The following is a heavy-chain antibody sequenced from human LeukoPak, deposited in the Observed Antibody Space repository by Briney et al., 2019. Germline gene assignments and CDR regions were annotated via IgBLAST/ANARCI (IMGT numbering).Heavy chain of an antibody. CDR3: ARDRFMVRGVMVGTFDL. D-gene: IGHD3-10*01. CDR2: IGFDGSNK. CDR1: GFTFSSYD. Sequence: GGSLRLSCAASGFTFSSYDMLWVRQAPGKGLEWVAVIGFDGSNKYDADSVKGRFTISRDNSKNMMYLQMNSLRAEDTAVYYCARDRFMVRGVMVGTFDLWGQGTMVTVSS. J-gene: IGHJ3*01. V-gene: IGHV3-33*08.